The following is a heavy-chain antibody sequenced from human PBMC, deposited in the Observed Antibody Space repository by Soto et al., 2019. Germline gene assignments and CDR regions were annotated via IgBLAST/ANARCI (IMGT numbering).Heavy chain of an antibody. J-gene: IGHJ4*02. CDR2: ISAYNGHT. Sequence: ASVKVSCKASGYTFTYYAVTWVRQAPGQGLEWMGWISAYNGHTKYAQNLQGRLTLTTDTSTNTAYMERRSLRSDDTAVYYCARGALDFDYWGQGTLVTVSS. D-gene: IGHD3-16*01. CDR3: ARGALDFDY. CDR1: GYTFTYYA. V-gene: IGHV1-18*01.